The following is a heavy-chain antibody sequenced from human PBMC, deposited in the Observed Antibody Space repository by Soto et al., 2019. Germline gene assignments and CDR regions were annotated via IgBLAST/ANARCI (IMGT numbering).Heavy chain of an antibody. V-gene: IGHV4-31*02. CDR1: GGSISSGGYY. CDR3: ARGYYDSSGYSAENYYGMDV. J-gene: IGHJ6*02. D-gene: IGHD3-22*01. Sequence: TLSLTCTVSGGSISSGGYYWSWIRQHPGKGLEWIGYIYYSGSTYYNPSLKSRVTISVDTSKNQFSLKLSSVTAADTAVYYCARGYYDSSGYSAENYYGMDVWGQGTTVTVSS. CDR2: IYYSGST.